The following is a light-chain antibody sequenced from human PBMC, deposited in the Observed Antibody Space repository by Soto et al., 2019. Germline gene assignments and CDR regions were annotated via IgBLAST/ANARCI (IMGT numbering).Light chain of an antibody. CDR1: SNDFGGYDY. CDR3: NSYTTTSPLYV. V-gene: IGLV2-14*03. Sequence: ALAQPASVSGSPGQSITISCTGTSNDFGGYDYVSWYQHHPGIAPKLIIYDVSDRPSGVSNRFSGSKSGNTASLTISGLQAEDEAEYYCNSYTTTSPLYVFGSGTRSPS. CDR2: DVS. J-gene: IGLJ1*01.